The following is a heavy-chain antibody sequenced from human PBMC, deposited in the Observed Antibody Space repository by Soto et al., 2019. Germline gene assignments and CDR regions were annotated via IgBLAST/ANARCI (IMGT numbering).Heavy chain of an antibody. CDR1: GFTFSSCA. J-gene: IGHJ4*02. CDR2: ISGSGGST. Sequence: PGGSLRLYCAFSGFTFSSCAMGWVREAPGKGLEWVSAISGSGGSTYYADSVKGRFTISRDNSKNTLYLQMNSLRAEDTAVYYCVSSTYYYDSSGYYYSALDYWGQGTLVTVSS. D-gene: IGHD3-22*01. V-gene: IGHV3-23*01. CDR3: VSSTYYYDSSGYYYSALDY.